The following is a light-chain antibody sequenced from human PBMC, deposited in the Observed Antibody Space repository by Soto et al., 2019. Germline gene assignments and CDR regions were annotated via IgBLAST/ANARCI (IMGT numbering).Light chain of an antibody. CDR2: DVS. CDR1: NSDIGGYNY. CDR3: GSFTSSSTLV. J-gene: IGLJ2*01. Sequence: QSALTQPASVSGSPGQSITISCAGTNSDIGGYNYVSWYQQHPGKAPQLMIYDVSSRPSGVSNRFSGSKSGNTASLTISGLQAEDEADYYCGSFTSSSTLVFGGGTKVTVL. V-gene: IGLV2-14*01.